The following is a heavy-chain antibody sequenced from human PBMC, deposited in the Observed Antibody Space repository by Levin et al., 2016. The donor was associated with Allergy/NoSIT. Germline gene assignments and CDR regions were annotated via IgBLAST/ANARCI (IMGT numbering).Heavy chain of an antibody. D-gene: IGHD1-20*01. CDR2: INSDGSST. CDR3: ARVPNWNDVGYYYYGMDV. Sequence: GGSLRLSCAASGFTFSSYWMHWVRQAPGKGLVWVSRINSDGSSTSYADSVKGRFTISRDNAKNTLYLQMNSLRAEDTAVYYCARVPNWNDVGYYYYGMDVWGQGTTVTVSS. V-gene: IGHV3-74*01. CDR1: GFTFSSYW. J-gene: IGHJ6*02.